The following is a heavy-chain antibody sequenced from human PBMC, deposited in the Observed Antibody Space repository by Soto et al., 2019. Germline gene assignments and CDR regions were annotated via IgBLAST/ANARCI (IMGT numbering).Heavy chain of an antibody. D-gene: IGHD3-9*01. CDR3: AKDILWLEYDRDYGMDV. J-gene: IGHJ6*02. V-gene: IGHV3-23*01. Sequence: GGSLRLSCAASGFTFSSYAMSWVRQAPGKGLEWVSAISGSGGSTYYADSVKGRFTISRDNSKNTLYLQMNSLRAEDTAVYYCAKDILWLEYDRDYGMDVWGQGTTVTVSS. CDR1: GFTFSSYA. CDR2: ISGSGGST.